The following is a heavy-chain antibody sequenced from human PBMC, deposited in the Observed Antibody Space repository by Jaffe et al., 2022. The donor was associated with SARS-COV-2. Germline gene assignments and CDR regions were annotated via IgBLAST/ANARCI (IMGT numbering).Heavy chain of an antibody. CDR2: MNPNSGNT. J-gene: IGHJ6*03. V-gene: IGHV1-8*01. CDR1: GYTFTSYD. Sequence: QVQLVQSGAEVKKPGASVKVSCKASGYTFTSYDINWVRQATGQGLEWMGWMNPNSGNTGYAQKFQGRVTMTRNTSISTAYMELSSLRSEDTAVYYCARGYNIKSITMVRGWVSRASPYYYYMDVWGKGTTVTVSS. CDR3: ARGYNIKSITMVRGWVSRASPYYYYMDV. D-gene: IGHD3-10*01.